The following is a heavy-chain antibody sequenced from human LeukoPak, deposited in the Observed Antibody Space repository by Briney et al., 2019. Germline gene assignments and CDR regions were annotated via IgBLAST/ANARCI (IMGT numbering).Heavy chain of an antibody. V-gene: IGHV3-23*01. CDR2: RSSSGGSS. Sequence: GGSMTLSCPASGVTFSSDAMSWDRQPQQKGLEWESARSSSGGSSYYADCVKGRFTISRDNSKITLYLQMNSLRAEDTAVYYCAKEVVLLWFGEPQGQFDYWVQGTLVSVSS. CDR3: AKEVVLLWFGEPQGQFDY. CDR1: GVTFSSDA. D-gene: IGHD3-10*01. J-gene: IGHJ4*02.